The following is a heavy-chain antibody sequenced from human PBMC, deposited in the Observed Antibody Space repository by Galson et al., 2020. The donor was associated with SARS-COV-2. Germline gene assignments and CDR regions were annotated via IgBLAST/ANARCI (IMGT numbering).Heavy chain of an antibody. J-gene: IGHJ1*01. CDR2: ISGSGNTI. Sequence: GGSLRLSCAASGFTRASGFTFSSFGMSWVRQAPAKGLELVSAISGSGNTIYYTDSVKGRFTISRDNSKNTMYMHMSSLRAEDTAVYYCVRAPYCGGDCASTFDDTSGPLVWGQGTLVTVSS. CDR3: VRAPYCGGDCASTFDDTSGPLV. CDR1: GFTFSSFG. D-gene: IGHD2-21*01. V-gene: IGHV3-23*01.